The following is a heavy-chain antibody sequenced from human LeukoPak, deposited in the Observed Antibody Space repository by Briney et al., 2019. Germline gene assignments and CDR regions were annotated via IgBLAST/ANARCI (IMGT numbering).Heavy chain of an antibody. D-gene: IGHD1-26*01. CDR3: PRSLVVSRAGDLFFDY. CDR2: VYYSGAT. V-gene: IGHV4-61*08. Sequence: SETLSLTCSVSGGSGTNDGYYWSWIRQSPGRGLEWIGFVYYSGATNTNPSLESRVAWWGDTPNNQFSLRLSSVTASDTAVCFWPRSLVVSRAGDLFFDYGSEEIQVTV. CDR1: GGSGTNDGYY. J-gene: IGHJ4*02.